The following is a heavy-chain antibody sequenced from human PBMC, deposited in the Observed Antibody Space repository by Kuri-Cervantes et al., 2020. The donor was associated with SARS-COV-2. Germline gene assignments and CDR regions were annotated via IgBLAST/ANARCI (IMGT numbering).Heavy chain of an antibody. D-gene: IGHD3-3*01. CDR1: GFTFSSYG. Sequence: GESLKISCAASGFTFSSYGMHWVRQAPGKGLEWVAVIWYDGSNKYYADSVKGRFTISRDNAKNSLYLQMNSLRAEDTAVYYCAREVQRFTIFGVVIEGPTRENWFDPWGQGTLVTVSS. V-gene: IGHV3-33*01. CDR3: AREVQRFTIFGVVIEGPTRENWFDP. J-gene: IGHJ5*02. CDR2: IWYDGSNK.